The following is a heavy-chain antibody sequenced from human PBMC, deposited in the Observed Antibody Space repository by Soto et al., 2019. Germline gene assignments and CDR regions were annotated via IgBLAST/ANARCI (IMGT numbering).Heavy chain of an antibody. CDR3: VKDSYQGGYCSAGSCYSTNLYCMDV. CDR1: GFTFSSYA. V-gene: IGHV3-64D*06. J-gene: IGHJ6*02. D-gene: IGHD2-15*01. Sequence: GYLRLSCSASGFTFSSYAMHWVRQAPGKGLEYVSAISSNGGSTYYADSVKGRFTISRDNSKNTLYLQMSSLRAEDTAVYYCVKDSYQGGYCSAGSCYSTNLYCMDVWGQGTSVTVSS. CDR2: ISSNGGST.